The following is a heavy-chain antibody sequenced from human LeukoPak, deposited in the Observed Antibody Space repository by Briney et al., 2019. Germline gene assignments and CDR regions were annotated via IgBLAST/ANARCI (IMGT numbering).Heavy chain of an antibody. D-gene: IGHD3-22*01. Sequence: PGGSLRLSCAASGFTFSSYGMHWVRQAPGKGLEWVAVIWYDGSNKYYADSVKGRFTISRDNSKNTLYLQMNSLRAEDTAVYYCARGWDYYDSSGYYYNWFDPWGQGTLVTVSS. CDR2: IWYDGSNK. V-gene: IGHV3-33*01. J-gene: IGHJ5*02. CDR1: GFTFSSYG. CDR3: ARGWDYYDSSGYYYNWFDP.